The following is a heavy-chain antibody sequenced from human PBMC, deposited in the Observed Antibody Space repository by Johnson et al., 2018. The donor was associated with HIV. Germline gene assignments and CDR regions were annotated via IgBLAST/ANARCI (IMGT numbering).Heavy chain of an antibody. Sequence: QVQLVESGGGVVQPGESLTLSCAASGFILSNYGVHWVRQAPGKGLEWVAFIQNDGTNKYYADFVKGRFTISRDNSRNTVYLQMSNLRTEETAVYYCAKGEAQEGWIQLGSYAFDFWGRGTMVTVSS. CDR1: GFILSNYG. V-gene: IGHV3-30*02. D-gene: IGHD5-18*01. CDR3: AKGEAQEGWIQLGSYAFDF. J-gene: IGHJ3*01. CDR2: IQNDGTNK.